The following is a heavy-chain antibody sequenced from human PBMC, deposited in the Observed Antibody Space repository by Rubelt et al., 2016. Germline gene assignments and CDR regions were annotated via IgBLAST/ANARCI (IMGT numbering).Heavy chain of an antibody. D-gene: IGHD2-15*01. CDR2: ISGSGGST. Sequence: PGGSLRLSCAASGFTFSTYGMTWVRQAPGKGLEWVSAISGSGGSTYYADSVKGRFTISRDNSKNTLYLQMNSLRAEDPAIYYCAKDRHYSSVGSISYYYYAMDVWGQGTAVTVSS. J-gene: IGHJ6*02. CDR3: AKDRHYSSVGSISYYYYAMDV. V-gene: IGHV3-23*01. CDR1: GFTFSTYG.